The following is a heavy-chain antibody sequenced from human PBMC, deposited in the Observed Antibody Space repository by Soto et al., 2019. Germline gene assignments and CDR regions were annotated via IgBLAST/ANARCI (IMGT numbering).Heavy chain of an antibody. Sequence: EVQLVESGGGLVKPGGSLRLSCAASGFTFSSYSMNWVRQAPGKGLEWVLSISSSSSYIYYADSVKGRFTISRDNAKNSLNLQMNSQRAEDTAVYYCARDGGYCSSTSCPTTYYSMDVWGQGTTVTVSS. CDR3: ARDGGYCSSTSCPTTYYSMDV. D-gene: IGHD2-2*01. CDR2: ISSSSSYI. CDR1: GFTFSSYS. J-gene: IGHJ6*02. V-gene: IGHV3-21*01.